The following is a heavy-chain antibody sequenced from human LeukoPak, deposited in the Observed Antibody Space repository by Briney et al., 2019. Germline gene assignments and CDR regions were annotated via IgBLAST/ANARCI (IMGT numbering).Heavy chain of an antibody. CDR1: GGSVSSGSYY. D-gene: IGHD3-22*01. V-gene: IGHV4-61*01. CDR2: IYYSAST. J-gene: IGHJ5*02. CDR3: ASPRSYYDSSGYYIS. Sequence: SETLSLTCTVSGGSVSSGSYYWSWIRQPPGKGLEWIGYIYYSASTNYNPSLKSRVTISVDTSKNQFSLKLSSVTAADTAVYYCASPRSYYDSSGYYISWGQGTLVTVSS.